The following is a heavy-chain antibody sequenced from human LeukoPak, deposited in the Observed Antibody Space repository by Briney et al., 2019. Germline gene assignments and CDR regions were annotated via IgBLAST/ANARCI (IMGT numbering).Heavy chain of an antibody. Sequence: SETLSLTCTVSGGSISSSSYYWGWIRQPPGKGLEWIGSIYYSGSTYYNPSLKSRVTISVDTSKNQFSLKLSSVTAAGTAVYYCAGGGYYYDSSGYYRPAYFDLWGRGTLVTVSS. V-gene: IGHV4-39*07. CDR3: AGGGYYYDSSGYYRPAYFDL. CDR2: IYYSGST. CDR1: GGSISSSSYY. D-gene: IGHD3-22*01. J-gene: IGHJ2*01.